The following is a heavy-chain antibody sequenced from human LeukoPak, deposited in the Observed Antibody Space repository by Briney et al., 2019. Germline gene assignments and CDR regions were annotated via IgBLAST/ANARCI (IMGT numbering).Heavy chain of an antibody. J-gene: IGHJ4*02. CDR2: IRYDGSNK. D-gene: IGHD4-11*01. V-gene: IGHV3-30*02. CDR3: AKDLDPLTLQGQYFDY. Sequence: PGGSLRLSCAASGFTFSSYGMHWVRQAPGKGLEWVAFIRYDGSNKYYADSVKGRFTISRDNSKNTLYLQMNSLRAEDTAVYYCAKDLDPLTLQGQYFDYWGQGTLVTVSS. CDR1: GFTFSSYG.